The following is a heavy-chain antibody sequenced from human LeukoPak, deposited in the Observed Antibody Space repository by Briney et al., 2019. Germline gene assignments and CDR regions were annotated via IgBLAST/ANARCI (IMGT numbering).Heavy chain of an antibody. D-gene: IGHD2-2*01. CDR2: ISSSSSYI. CDR3: ARIGVVVVPAAPPEY. V-gene: IGHV3-21*01. J-gene: IGHJ4*02. CDR1: VFTVSSYS. Sequence: GGSLRLSCAASVFTVSSYSMNWVRQAPGKGLEWGSSISSSSSYIYYADSVKGRFTISRDNAKNSLYLQMNSLRAEDTAVYYCARIGVVVVPAAPPEYWGQGALVTVSS.